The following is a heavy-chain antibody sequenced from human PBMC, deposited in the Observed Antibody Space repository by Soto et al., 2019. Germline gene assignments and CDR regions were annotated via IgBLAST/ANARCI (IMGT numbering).Heavy chain of an antibody. CDR3: ARVKIDDYDFSYGMDV. D-gene: IGHD3-3*01. V-gene: IGHV1-69*12. Sequence: QVQLVQSGAEVKKPGSSVKVSCKASGGTFSSYAISWVRQAPGQGLEWMGGIIPIFGTANYAQKVQGRVTITADESTSTDYMELSSMRSEDTAVYYCARVKIDDYDFSYGMDVWGQGTTVTVSS. CDR2: IIPIFGTA. CDR1: GGTFSSYA. J-gene: IGHJ6*02.